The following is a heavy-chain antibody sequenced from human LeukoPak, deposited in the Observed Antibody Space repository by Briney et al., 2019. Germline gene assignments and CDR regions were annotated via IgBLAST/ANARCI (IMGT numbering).Heavy chain of an antibody. J-gene: IGHJ6*02. Sequence: ASVKVSCKASGYTFTSYGISWVRQAPGQGLEWMGWISAYNGNTNYAQKLQGRVTMTTDTSTSTAYMELRSLRSDDTAVYYCARCADYDFWSGYYRHYYGMDVWGQGTTVTVSS. CDR1: GYTFTSYG. V-gene: IGHV1-18*01. CDR2: ISAYNGNT. CDR3: ARCADYDFWSGYYRHYYGMDV. D-gene: IGHD3-3*01.